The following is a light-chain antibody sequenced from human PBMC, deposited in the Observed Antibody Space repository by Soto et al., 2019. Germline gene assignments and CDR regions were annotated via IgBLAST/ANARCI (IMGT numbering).Light chain of an antibody. Sequence: EIVMTQSPATLSVSPGESATLSCRASQSVSSNLAWYQQKPGQAPRLLIYQASTKATGIPARFSGSGSGTEFTITMSSLQSEDFAVYYCQQYNKWPLTFGGGAKVEIK. J-gene: IGKJ4*01. V-gene: IGKV3-15*01. CDR2: QAS. CDR1: QSVSSN. CDR3: QQYNKWPLT.